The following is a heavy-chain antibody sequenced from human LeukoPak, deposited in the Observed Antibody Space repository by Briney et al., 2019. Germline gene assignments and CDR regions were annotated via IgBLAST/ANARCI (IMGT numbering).Heavy chain of an antibody. CDR3: AKSTRDGYNLWFDY. CDR2: ISGSGGST. Sequence: PGGSLRLSCAASGFTFSSYAMSWVRQAPGKGLEWVSAISGSGGSTYYADSVKGRFTISRDNSKNTLFLQMNSLRVEDTAIYYCAKSTRDGYNLWFDYWGQGTLVTVSS. J-gene: IGHJ4*02. V-gene: IGHV3-23*01. D-gene: IGHD5-24*01. CDR1: GFTFSSYA.